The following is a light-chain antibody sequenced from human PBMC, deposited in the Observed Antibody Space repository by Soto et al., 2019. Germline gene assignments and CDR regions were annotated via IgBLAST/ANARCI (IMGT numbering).Light chain of an antibody. CDR2: EVS. CDR3: SSYTSSSTSYV. CDR1: SSDVGGYNY. Sequence: QSALTQPASASGSPGQSITISCTGTSSDVGGYNYVSWYQQHPGKAPKLMIYEVSNRPSGVSNRFSGSKSGNTASLTISGLQADDEADYYCSSYTSSSTSYVFGTGTKVTVL. J-gene: IGLJ1*01. V-gene: IGLV2-14*01.